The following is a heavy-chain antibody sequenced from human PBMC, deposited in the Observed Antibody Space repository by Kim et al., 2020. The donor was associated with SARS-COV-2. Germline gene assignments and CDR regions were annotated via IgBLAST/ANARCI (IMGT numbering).Heavy chain of an antibody. CDR1: GGSISSYY. J-gene: IGHJ6*02. CDR3: ARDLSPLFYDILTGDGMDV. D-gene: IGHD3-9*01. V-gene: IGHV4-59*01. CDR2: IYYSGST. Sequence: SETLSLTCTVSGGSISSYYWSWIRQPPGKGLEWIGYIYYSGSTNYNPSLKSRVTISVDTSKNQFSLKLSSVTAADTAVYYCARDLSPLFYDILTGDGMDVWGQGTTVTVSS.